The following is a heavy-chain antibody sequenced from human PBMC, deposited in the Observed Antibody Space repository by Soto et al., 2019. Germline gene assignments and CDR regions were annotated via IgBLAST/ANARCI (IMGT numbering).Heavy chain of an antibody. CDR1: GFTFSSYG. V-gene: IGHV3-33*01. Sequence: QVQLVESGGGVVQPGRSLRLSCAASGFTFSSYGMHWVRKAPGKGLEWVAVIWYDGSNKYYADSVKGRFTISRDNSKNTLYLQMNSLRAEDTAVYYCARDRGIVLVPAASWFDPWGQGTLVTVSS. CDR2: IWYDGSNK. J-gene: IGHJ5*02. CDR3: ARDRGIVLVPAASWFDP. D-gene: IGHD2-2*01.